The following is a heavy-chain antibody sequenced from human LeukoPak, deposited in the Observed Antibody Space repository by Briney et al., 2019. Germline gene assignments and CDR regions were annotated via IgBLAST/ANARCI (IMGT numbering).Heavy chain of an antibody. CDR1: GFTFSSYA. V-gene: IGHV3-30-3*01. D-gene: IGHD3-10*01. CDR3: ARRRGGDYMDV. CDR2: ISYDGSNK. J-gene: IGHJ6*03. Sequence: PGGSLRLSCAASGFTFSSYAMHWVRQAPGKGLEWVAVISYDGSNKYYADSVKGRFTISRDNSKNTLYLQMNSLRAEDTAVYYCARRRGGDYMDVWGKGTTVTVSS.